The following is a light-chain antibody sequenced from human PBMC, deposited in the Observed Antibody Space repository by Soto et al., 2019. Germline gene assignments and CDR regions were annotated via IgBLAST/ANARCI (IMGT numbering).Light chain of an antibody. J-gene: IGLJ2*01. V-gene: IGLV2-8*01. CDR1: SSDVGGYNF. Sequence: QSALTQPPSASGSPGQSVTISCTGTSSDVGGYNFVSWYQHHPGKGPKLMIYEVTKRPSGVPDRFSGSKSGNTASLTVSGLQTEDEADYYCSSYAGSNILFGGGTKVTV. CDR2: EVT. CDR3: SSYAGSNIL.